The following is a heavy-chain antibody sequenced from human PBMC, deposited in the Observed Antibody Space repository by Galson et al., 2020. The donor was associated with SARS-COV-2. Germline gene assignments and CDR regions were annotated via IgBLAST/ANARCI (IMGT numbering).Heavy chain of an antibody. J-gene: IGHJ3*02. CDR2: IYTSGST. D-gene: IGHD2-15*01. V-gene: IGHV4-61*02. CDR3: ATEIPWYCSGGSCLGAFDI. Sequence: SETLSLTCTVSGGSISSGSYYWSWIRQPAGKGLEWIGRIYTSGSTNYNPSLKSRVTISVDTSKNQFSLKLSSVTAADTAVYYCATEIPWYCSGGSCLGAFDIWGQGTMVTVSS. CDR1: GGSISSGSYY.